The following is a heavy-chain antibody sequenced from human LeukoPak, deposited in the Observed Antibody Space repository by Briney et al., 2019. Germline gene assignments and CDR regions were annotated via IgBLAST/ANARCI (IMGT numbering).Heavy chain of an antibody. V-gene: IGHV1-46*01. D-gene: IGHD6-13*01. CDR2: INPSGGST. CDR3: ARQGSSWFDY. J-gene: IGHJ4*02. Sequence: RASVTVSFTASGYTFTSYFMHWVRQAPGQGLEWMGIINPSGGSTSYAQKFQGRVTMTRDTSTSTVYMELSSLRSEDTAVYYCARQGSSWFDYWGQGTLVTVSS. CDR1: GYTFTSYF.